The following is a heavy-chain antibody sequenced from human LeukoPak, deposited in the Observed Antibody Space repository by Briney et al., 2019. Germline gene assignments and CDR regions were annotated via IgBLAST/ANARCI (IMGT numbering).Heavy chain of an antibody. D-gene: IGHD3-22*01. V-gene: IGHV1-69*04. CDR3: AREGPPYYYDSSGYYNYYYYGMDV. Sequence: SVKVSCKASGGTFSSYAISWVRQAPGQGLEWMGRIIPILGIANYAQKFQGRVTIAADKSTSTAYMELSSLRSEDTAVYYCAREGPPYYYDSSGYYNYYYYGMDVWGQGTTVTVSS. CDR2: IIPILGIA. J-gene: IGHJ6*02. CDR1: GGTFSSYA.